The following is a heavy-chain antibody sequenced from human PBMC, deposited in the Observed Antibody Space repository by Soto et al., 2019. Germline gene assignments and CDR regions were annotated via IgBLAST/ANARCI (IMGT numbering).Heavy chain of an antibody. Sequence: PGGSLRLSCAASGFTFSNYAMVWVRQAPGKGLEWVSAIARAGDLIRYADSVKGRFTISRDNSNNTLYLQMSSLRAEDTAIYFCAKSLTVQVLYYCDPWGPGTQVTVSS. V-gene: IGHV3-23*01. D-gene: IGHD2-2*02. J-gene: IGHJ5*02. CDR1: GFTFSNYA. CDR2: IARAGDLI. CDR3: AKSLTVQVLYYCDP.